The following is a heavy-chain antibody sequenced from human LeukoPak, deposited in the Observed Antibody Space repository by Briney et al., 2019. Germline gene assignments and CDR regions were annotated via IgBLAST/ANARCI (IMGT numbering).Heavy chain of an antibody. CDR3: ARDLIPDYGGNLDWFDP. D-gene: IGHD4-23*01. Sequence: ASVKVSCKASGYTFTGYYMHWVRQAPGQGLEWMGWINPNSGGTNYAQKFQGRVTMTRDTSISTAYMELSRLRSDDTAVYYCARDLIPDYGGNLDWFDPWGQGTLVTVSS. CDR1: GYTFTGYY. J-gene: IGHJ5*02. V-gene: IGHV1-2*02. CDR2: INPNSGGT.